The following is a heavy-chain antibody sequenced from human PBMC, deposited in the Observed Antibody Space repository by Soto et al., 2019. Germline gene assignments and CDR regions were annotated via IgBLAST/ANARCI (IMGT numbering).Heavy chain of an antibody. V-gene: IGHV4-30-4*01. CDR2: IYYIVCT. CDR3: ARAVVGYSYFGGSWFYP. CDR1: GGSISSGDYY. J-gene: IGHJ5*02. Sequence: QVQLQESGPGLVKPSQTLSLTCTVSGGSISSGDYYWSWIRQPPGKGLEWIGYIYYIVCTYYNPSLKSRVTISVYTSKNQFSLKLSSVTAADTAVYYCARAVVGYSYFGGSWFYPWGQGTLVTVSS. D-gene: IGHD5-18*01.